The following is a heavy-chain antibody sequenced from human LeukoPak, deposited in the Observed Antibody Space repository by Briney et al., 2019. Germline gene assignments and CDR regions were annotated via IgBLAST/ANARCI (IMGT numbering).Heavy chain of an antibody. CDR3: ARGDWVVAGYFDF. CDR2: IHTGNT. V-gene: IGHV4-4*07. J-gene: IGHJ4*02. D-gene: IGHD2-15*01. CDR1: DASFSRYY. Sequence: PSEALSLTCNVSDASFSRYYWTWVRQPAGKGLEWIGRIHTGNTNYNPSFKGRVTMSLDMSRNHFFLNLNSVTAADSAIYYCARGDWVVAGYFDFWGQGILVTVSP.